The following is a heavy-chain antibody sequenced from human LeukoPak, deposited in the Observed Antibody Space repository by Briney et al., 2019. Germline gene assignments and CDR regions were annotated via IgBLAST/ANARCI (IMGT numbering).Heavy chain of an antibody. Sequence: GGSLRLSCAASGFTFHEYAMNWVRQVAGRGVEGVSLISGDGTRTFYADSVKRRITISRENSKKSLYMQMNSLRTEDTALYYCAKVLAYDILPGYRTAYFYCYGMDVWGQGTTVSVSS. CDR2: ISGDGTRT. V-gene: IGHV3-43*02. J-gene: IGHJ6*02. CDR1: GFTFHEYA. D-gene: IGHD3-9*01. CDR3: AKVLAYDILPGYRTAYFYCYGMDV.